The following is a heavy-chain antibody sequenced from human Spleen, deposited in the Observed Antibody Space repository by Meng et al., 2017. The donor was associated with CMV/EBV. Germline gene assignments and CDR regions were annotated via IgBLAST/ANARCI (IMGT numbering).Heavy chain of an antibody. CDR1: GGSISRSNNY. CDR2: IYYSGSP. D-gene: IGHD6-6*01. V-gene: IGHV4-61*01. CDR3: ARLSSSHFGYFGMDV. J-gene: IGHJ6*02. Sequence: SETLSLTCTVSGGSISRSNNYWNWIRQPPGKGLEWIAYIYYSGSPNYNPSLKSRVTISIDTSKSQFSLKLTSVTAADTAVYYCARLSSSHFGYFGMDVWGQGTTVTVSS.